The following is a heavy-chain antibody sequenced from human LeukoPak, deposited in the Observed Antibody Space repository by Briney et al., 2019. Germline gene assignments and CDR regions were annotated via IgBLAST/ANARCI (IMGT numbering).Heavy chain of an antibody. D-gene: IGHD6-6*01. Sequence: ASVKVSCKASGYTFTSYYVHWVRQASGQGLEWLGIIYPSGDTTTYAQKFRDRVTMTRDTSTSTVYMELSSLRSEDTAVYYCATEAARTYCFDYWGRGTLVTVS. J-gene: IGHJ4*02. CDR3: ATEAARTYCFDY. CDR2: IYPSGDTT. CDR1: GYTFTSYY. V-gene: IGHV1-46*01.